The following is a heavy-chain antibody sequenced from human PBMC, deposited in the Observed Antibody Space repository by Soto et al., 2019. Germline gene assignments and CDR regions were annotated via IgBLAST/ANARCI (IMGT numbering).Heavy chain of an antibody. CDR2: INHSGST. V-gene: IGHV4-34*01. CDR1: GGSFSGYY. D-gene: IGHD3-10*01. CDR3: ASGYGRNFYS. Sequence: QVQLQQWGAGLLKPSETLSLTCAVYGGSFSGYYWSWIRQPPGKGLEWIGEINHSGSTNYNPSLKSRVNTSVDPSTHQFSLKLSSVSAADTGVYYCASGYGRNFYSGGQGTLVAVSP. J-gene: IGHJ4*02.